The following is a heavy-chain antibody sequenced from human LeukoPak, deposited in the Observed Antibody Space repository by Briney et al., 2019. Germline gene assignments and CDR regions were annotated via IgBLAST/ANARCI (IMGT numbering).Heavy chain of an antibody. CDR3: ARVLTGYYTY. V-gene: IGHV3-48*01. J-gene: IGHJ4*02. CDR2: ISSSSSTI. Sequence: GGSLRLSCAASGFTFSSYSMNWVRQAPGKGLEWVSYISSSSSTIYYADSVKGRFTISRDNAKSTLYLQMNSLRAEDTAVYYCARVLTGYYTYWGQGTLVTVSS. D-gene: IGHD3-9*01. CDR1: GFTFSSYS.